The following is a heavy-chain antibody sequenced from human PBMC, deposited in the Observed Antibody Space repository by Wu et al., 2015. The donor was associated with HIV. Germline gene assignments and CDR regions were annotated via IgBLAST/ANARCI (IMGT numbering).Heavy chain of an antibody. V-gene: IGHV1-8*01. CDR2: INVNSGDS. CDR1: GGTFSNYA. Sequence: QVQLVQSGAEVTKPGSSVKIFCKPSGGTFSNYAISWVRQAPGQGLEWMGWINVNSGDSNYARKFRGRLTVTRDTSINTVYMDLSSLKSDDSAIYYCTRGTRNYLFDYWGQGALVTVSS. J-gene: IGHJ4*02. CDR3: TRGTRNYLFDY. D-gene: IGHD4-11*01.